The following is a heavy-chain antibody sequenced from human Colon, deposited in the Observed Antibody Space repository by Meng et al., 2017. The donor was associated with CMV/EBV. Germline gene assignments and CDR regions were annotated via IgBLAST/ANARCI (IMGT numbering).Heavy chain of an antibody. CDR1: GFTFSSYE. V-gene: IGHV3-30*04. Sequence: GGSLRLSCAASGFTFSSYEMNWVRQAPGKGLEWVAIISHDGARKYYAESVKGRFTISRDNSQNTVNVQMNSLRGDDTAVYYCARASNSSFDPWGQGTLVTVSS. D-gene: IGHD4-11*01. CDR3: ARASNSSFDP. J-gene: IGHJ5*02. CDR2: ISHDGARK.